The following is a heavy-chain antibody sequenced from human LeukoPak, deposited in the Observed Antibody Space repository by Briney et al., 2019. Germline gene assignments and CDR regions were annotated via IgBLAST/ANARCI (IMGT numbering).Heavy chain of an antibody. CDR3: AKLEWALPCPFDY. J-gene: IGHJ4*02. CDR1: GFTFSSYA. V-gene: IGHV3-23*01. D-gene: IGHD1-26*01. CDR2: ISGSGGST. Sequence: GGSLRLSCAASGFTFSSYAMSWVRQAPGKGLEWVSAISGSGGSTYYADSVKGRFTISRDNSKNTLYLQMNSLRAADTAVYYCAKLEWALPCPFDYWGQGTLVTVSS.